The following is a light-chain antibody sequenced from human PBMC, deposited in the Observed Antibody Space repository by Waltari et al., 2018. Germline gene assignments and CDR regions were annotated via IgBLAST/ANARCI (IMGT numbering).Light chain of an antibody. J-gene: IGKJ4*01. Sequence: EIVMTQSPESLAVSLGERATINCKSSQSVLKRSTNKNYLAWYQHRPGQPPKLLFYWSSTRESGVPDRFSTSGSGTDFTLTISSLQAEDVAVYYCQQYYNAPVTFGGGTKMEIK. CDR2: WSS. CDR1: QSVLKRSTNKNY. CDR3: QQYYNAPVT. V-gene: IGKV4-1*01.